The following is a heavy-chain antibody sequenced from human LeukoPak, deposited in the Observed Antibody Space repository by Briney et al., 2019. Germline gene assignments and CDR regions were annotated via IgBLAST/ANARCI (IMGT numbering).Heavy chain of an antibody. Sequence: GGSLRLSCAASGFTFSSYSMNWVRQAPGKGLEWVSSISSSSSYIYYADSVKGRFTISRDNAKNSLYLQMNSLRAEDTAVYYGAREGDGGFGELWGYYYYMDVWGKGTTVTVSS. V-gene: IGHV3-21*01. CDR3: AREGDGGFGELWGYYYYMDV. CDR1: GFTFSSYS. CDR2: ISSSSSYI. D-gene: IGHD3-10*01. J-gene: IGHJ6*03.